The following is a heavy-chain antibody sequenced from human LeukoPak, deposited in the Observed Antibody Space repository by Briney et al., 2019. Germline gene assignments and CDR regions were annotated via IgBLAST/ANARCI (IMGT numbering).Heavy chain of an antibody. V-gene: IGHV3-48*03. CDR3: AGYHSSTWYYFDY. Sequence: GGSLRLSCAASGFTFSSYEMNWVRQAPGKGLEWVSYISNSGSTTYYADSVKGRFTISRDNAKNSLYLQMNSLRSDDTAVYYCAGYHSSTWYYFDYWGQGTLVTVSS. D-gene: IGHD6-13*01. CDR2: ISNSGSTT. J-gene: IGHJ4*02. CDR1: GFTFSSYE.